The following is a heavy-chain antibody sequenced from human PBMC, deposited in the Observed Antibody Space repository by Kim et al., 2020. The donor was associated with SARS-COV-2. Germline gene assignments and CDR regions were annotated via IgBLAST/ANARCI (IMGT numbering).Heavy chain of an antibody. V-gene: IGHV4-34*12. CDR1: GGSFSGYY. D-gene: IGHD5-18*01. CDR2: IIHSGST. Sequence: SETLSLTCAVYGGSFSGYYWSWIRQPPGKGLEWIGEIIHSGSTNYNPSLKSRVTISVDTSKNQFSLKLSSVTAADTAVYYCAREKGDTAMVYWGQGTLVTVSS. J-gene: IGHJ4*02. CDR3: AREKGDTAMVY.